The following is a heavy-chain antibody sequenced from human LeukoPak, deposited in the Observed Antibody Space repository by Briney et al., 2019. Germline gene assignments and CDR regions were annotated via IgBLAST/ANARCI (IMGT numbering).Heavy chain of an antibody. CDR3: AVSIAAAGTFAGDYYYYYGMDV. V-gene: IGHV4-61*02. CDR2: IYTSGST. CDR1: GGPFSSGSYY. Sequence: KASETLSLTCTVSGGPFSSGSYYGRWIRKPAGKGLDRIGRIYTSGSTNYNPSLKSRVTISADTSKNQFSLKLSSVTAADTAVYYCAVSIAAAGTFAGDYYYYYGMDVWGQGTTVTVSS. J-gene: IGHJ6*02. D-gene: IGHD6-13*01.